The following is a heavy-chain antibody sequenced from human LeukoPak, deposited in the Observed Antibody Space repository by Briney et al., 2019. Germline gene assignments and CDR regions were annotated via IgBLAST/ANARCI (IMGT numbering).Heavy chain of an antibody. CDR2: ISSSDSTI. Sequence: GGSLRLSCAASGFTFSSYEMNWVRQAPGKGLEWVSYISSSDSTIYYADSVKGRFTISRDNAKNSLYLQMNSLRAGDTAVYYCARTIEMATISHFDYLVKGTLVAGYS. D-gene: IGHD5-24*01. V-gene: IGHV3-48*03. J-gene: IGHJ4*02. CDR1: GFTFSSYE. CDR3: ARTIEMATISHFDY.